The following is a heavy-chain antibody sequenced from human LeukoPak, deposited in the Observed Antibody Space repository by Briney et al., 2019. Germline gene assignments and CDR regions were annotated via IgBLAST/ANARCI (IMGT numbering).Heavy chain of an antibody. V-gene: IGHV4-31*03. D-gene: IGHD6-19*01. CDR1: GGSISSGGYY. CDR2: IYYSGST. Sequence: KPSQTLSLTCTVSGGSISSGGYYWSWIRQHPGKGLEWIGYIYYSGSTYYNPSLKTRVTISADTSKNQFSLRLSSVSAADTAVYYCARAGIPVAGSRWYFDLWSRGTLVTVAS. CDR3: ARAGIPVAGSRWYFDL. J-gene: IGHJ2*01.